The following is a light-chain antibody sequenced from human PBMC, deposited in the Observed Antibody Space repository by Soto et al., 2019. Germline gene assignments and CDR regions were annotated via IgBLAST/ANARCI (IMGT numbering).Light chain of an antibody. CDR1: QTISYTSINKTY. CDR3: QQRSNWPPL. CDR2: WAS. J-gene: IGKJ5*01. V-gene: IGKV4-1*01. Sequence: DIVMTQSPDSLAVSLGERATISCKSSQTISYTSINKTYLAWYQQRPGQPPKLLIYWASIRGSGVPDRLSGSGFGTDFTLTISSLQTEDVAVYYCQQRSNWPPLFGQGTRLEIK.